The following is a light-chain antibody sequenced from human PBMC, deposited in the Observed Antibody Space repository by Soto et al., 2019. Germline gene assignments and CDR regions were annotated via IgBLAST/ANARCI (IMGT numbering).Light chain of an antibody. Sequence: EIVLTQSPGTLSLSPGERATLSCRASQSFSSSYFAWYQQKPGQAPRLLIYDASSRATGIPDRFSGSASGTDFTLTISRLEPEDFAVYFCHQFASSLTFGQGTKVEIK. CDR2: DAS. CDR3: HQFASSLT. V-gene: IGKV3-20*01. CDR1: QSFSSSY. J-gene: IGKJ1*01.